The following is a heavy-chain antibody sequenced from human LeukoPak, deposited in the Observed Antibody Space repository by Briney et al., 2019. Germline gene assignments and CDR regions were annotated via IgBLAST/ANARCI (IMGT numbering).Heavy chain of an antibody. J-gene: IGHJ4*02. CDR1: GGSISSYY. CDR3: ARGSSPLDY. CDR2: IYYSGST. Sequence: SETLSLTCTVSGGSISSYYWSWIRQPPGEGLEWIGYIYYSGSTNYNPSLKSRVTISVDTSKNQFSLKLSSVTAADTAVYYCARGSSPLDYWGQGTLVTVSS. V-gene: IGHV4-59*01.